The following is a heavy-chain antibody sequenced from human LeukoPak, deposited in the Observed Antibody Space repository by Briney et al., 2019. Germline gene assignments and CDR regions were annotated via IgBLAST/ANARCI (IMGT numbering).Heavy chain of an antibody. CDR2: IYYSGST. Sequence: SETLSLTCTVSGGSISSSSYYWGWIRQPPGKGLEWIGSIYYSGSTYYNPSLKSRVTISVDTSKNQFSLKLSSVTAADTAVYYCARRTLLYSSSWYYFDYWGQGTLVTVSS. J-gene: IGHJ4*02. V-gene: IGHV4-39*01. CDR1: GGSISSSSYY. D-gene: IGHD6-13*01. CDR3: ARRTLLYSSSWYYFDY.